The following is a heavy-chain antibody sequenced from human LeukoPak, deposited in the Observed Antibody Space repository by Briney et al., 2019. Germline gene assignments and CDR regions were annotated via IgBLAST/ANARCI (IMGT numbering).Heavy chain of an antibody. V-gene: IGHV3-7*01. CDR3: ARSPLRFLEWLLYYFDY. J-gene: IGHJ4*02. CDR1: GFTFSTYS. CDR2: IKQDGSEK. Sequence: GGSLRLSCAASGFTFSTYSMSWVRQAPGKGLEWVANIKQDGSEKYYVDSVKGRFTISRDNAKNSLYLQMNSLRAEDTAVYYCARSPLRFLEWLLYYFDYWGQGTLVTVSS. D-gene: IGHD3-3*01.